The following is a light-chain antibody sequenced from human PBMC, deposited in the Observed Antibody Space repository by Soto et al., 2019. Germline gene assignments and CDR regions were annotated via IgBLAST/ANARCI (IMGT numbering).Light chain of an antibody. V-gene: IGKV3-15*01. CDR3: QQRTDSWT. CDR1: QSFSSN. Sequence: ILISQSPATLSVSPGETATLSCRASQSFSSNLAWYQQKPGQAPRLLIYGASTRATGVPSRFSGSGSGTVFTLTISSLAPEYFAYYYYQQRTDSWTFGQGTKVDIK. CDR2: GAS. J-gene: IGKJ1*01.